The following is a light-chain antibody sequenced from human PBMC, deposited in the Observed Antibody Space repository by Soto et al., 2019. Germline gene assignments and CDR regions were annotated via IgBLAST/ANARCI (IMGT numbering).Light chain of an antibody. J-gene: IGKJ4*01. CDR3: HHCRGTSIT. CDR2: ASS. Sequence: DIQMTQSPSSLSASVGYRVTITCRASQSISDYLNGYQQKPGKASNLLIYASSILLSGVPSRFTGSGSGTYFTLTITSLHPQYLATDYGHHCRGTSITFGVGTKVEVK. CDR1: QSISDY. V-gene: IGKV1-39*01.